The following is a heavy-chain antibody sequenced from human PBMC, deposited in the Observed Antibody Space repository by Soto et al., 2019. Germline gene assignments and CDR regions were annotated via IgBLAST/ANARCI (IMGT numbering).Heavy chain of an antibody. D-gene: IGHD1-26*01. V-gene: IGHV4-34*01. CDR1: GGSFSGYY. CDR3: ARTPLVKGRYYGGKPPNWFDP. CDR2: INHSGST. J-gene: IGHJ5*02. Sequence: PSETLSLTCAFYGGSFSGYYWSWIRQPPGKGLEWIGEINHSGSTSYNPSLTSRVTISVDTSKNQFSLKLSSVTAADTAVYYCARTPLVKGRYYGGKPPNWFDPWGQGTLVTVSS.